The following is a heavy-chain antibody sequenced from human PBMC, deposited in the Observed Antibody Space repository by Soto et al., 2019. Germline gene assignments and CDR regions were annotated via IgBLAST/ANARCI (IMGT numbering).Heavy chain of an antibody. CDR2: ISSSGSTI. J-gene: IGHJ4*02. CDR3: AREYCSGTSCYPYFDY. CDR1: GFTFSDYY. Sequence: GGSLRLSCGASGFTFSDYYMSWIRQAPGKGLEWVSYISSSGSTIYYADSVKGRFTISRDNAKNSLYLQMNSLRAEDTAVYYCAREYCSGTSCYPYFDYWGQGTLVTVSS. V-gene: IGHV3-11*01. D-gene: IGHD2-2*01.